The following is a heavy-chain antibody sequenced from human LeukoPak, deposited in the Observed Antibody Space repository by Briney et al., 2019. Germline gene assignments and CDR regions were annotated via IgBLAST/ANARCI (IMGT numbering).Heavy chain of an antibody. CDR3: LNSLPDGNNFSFDY. V-gene: IGHV1-69*13. CDR1: GCSFSTSA. CDR2: VFPSLGTA. D-gene: IGHD2/OR15-2a*01. J-gene: IGHJ4*02. Sequence: GASVKVSFKAFGCSFSTSAVSWVRQAPGQGLECLGAVFPSLGTANYPRKFRGQVTISVDESTNTAYLELSSLRSDDTAIYYCLNSLPDGNNFSFDYWGPGTLVTVSS.